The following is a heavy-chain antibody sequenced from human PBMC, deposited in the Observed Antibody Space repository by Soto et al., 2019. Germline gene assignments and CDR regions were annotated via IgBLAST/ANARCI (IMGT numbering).Heavy chain of an antibody. CDR1: GSTSSSYC. CDR3: ARVLRYFDWLLYSGQDY. Sequence: PGESLSISCASSGSTSSSYCKNWVLQPPARRLEWVSYISNSSSTIYYTDSVKGRFTISRDNAKNSLSLQMNSLRAEDTAVYYCARVLRYFDWLLYSGQDYWGQGTLVTVSS. CDR2: ISNSSSTI. J-gene: IGHJ4*02. V-gene: IGHV3-48*01. D-gene: IGHD3-9*01.